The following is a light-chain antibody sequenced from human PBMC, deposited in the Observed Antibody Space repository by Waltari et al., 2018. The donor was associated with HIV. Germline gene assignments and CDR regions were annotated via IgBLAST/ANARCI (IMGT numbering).Light chain of an antibody. Sequence: DIQVTQSPSSLSVSIGDRVTITCRATQDISSSLAWYQHKPGTPPKLPMYGASTLQSGVPSRFRGSGSGTDFTLTITSLQSEDIGIYYCQKYDRAPYTFGQGTRLEI. V-gene: IGKV1-27*01. CDR3: QKYDRAPYT. J-gene: IGKJ2*01. CDR2: GAS. CDR1: QDISSS.